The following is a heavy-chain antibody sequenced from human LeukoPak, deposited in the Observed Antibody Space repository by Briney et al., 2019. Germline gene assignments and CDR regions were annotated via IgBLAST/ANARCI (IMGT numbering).Heavy chain of an antibody. CDR2: INHSGST. Sequence: SETLSLTCAVYGGSFSGYYWSWIRQPPGKGLEWIGEINHSGSTNYNPSLKSRVTISVDTSKNQFSLKLSSVTAADTAVYYCARLPRITMVRGVLYYYYYMDVWGKGTTVTVSS. V-gene: IGHV4-34*01. D-gene: IGHD3-10*01. CDR1: GGSFSGYY. J-gene: IGHJ6*03. CDR3: ARLPRITMVRGVLYYYYYMDV.